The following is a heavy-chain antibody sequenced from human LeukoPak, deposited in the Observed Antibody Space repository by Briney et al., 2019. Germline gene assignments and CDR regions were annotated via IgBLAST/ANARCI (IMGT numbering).Heavy chain of an antibody. CDR2: ISWNSGSI. Sequence: GGSLRLSCAASGFTFDDYAVHWVRQAPGKGLEWVSGISWNSGSIGYADSVKGRFTISRDNAKNSLYLQMNSLRAEDTALYYCAKDRSTVVTPADAFDIWGQGTMVTVSS. CDR3: AKDRSTVVTPADAFDI. J-gene: IGHJ3*02. V-gene: IGHV3-9*01. CDR1: GFTFDDYA. D-gene: IGHD4-23*01.